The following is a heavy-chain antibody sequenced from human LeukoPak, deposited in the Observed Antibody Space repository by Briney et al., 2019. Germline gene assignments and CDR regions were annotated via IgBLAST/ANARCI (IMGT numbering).Heavy chain of an antibody. CDR2: IIPIFGTA. Sequence: SVKVSCKASGGTFSSYAISWVRQAPGQGLEWMGRIIPIFGTANYAQKFQGRVTITTDESTSTAYMELSSLRSEDTAVYYCARDGGGWRGAFDIWGQGTMVTVSS. CDR3: ARDGGGWRGAFDI. CDR1: GGTFSSYA. J-gene: IGHJ3*02. D-gene: IGHD3-16*01. V-gene: IGHV1-69*05.